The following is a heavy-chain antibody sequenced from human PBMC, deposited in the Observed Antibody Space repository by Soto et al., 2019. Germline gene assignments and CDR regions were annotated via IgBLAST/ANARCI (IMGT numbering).Heavy chain of an antibody. V-gene: IGHV3-30*18. CDR2: ISHDGSKK. Sequence: PGGSLRLSCATSGFTFSTYVMHWVRQAPGKGLEWVSFISHDGSKKQCADSVKGRSSISRDNSKNMLYLQMDSLRLEDTAVYYCAKDSSIHPFDYWGQGTLVTVSS. J-gene: IGHJ4*02. CDR1: GFTFSTYV. CDR3: AKDSSIHPFDY. D-gene: IGHD2-2*01.